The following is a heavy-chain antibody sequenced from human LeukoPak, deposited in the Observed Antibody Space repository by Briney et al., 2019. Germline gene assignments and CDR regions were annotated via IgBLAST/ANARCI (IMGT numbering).Heavy chain of an antibody. CDR2: ISSTSSSI. D-gene: IGHD6-19*01. CDR3: GTIAVAVTFDY. Sequence: GGSLRLSCAASGFTFSSYSMNWVRQAPGKGLEWVSYISSTSSSIYYADSVKGRFTISRDNAKNSLYLQMNSLRAEDTAVYYCGTIAVAVTFDYWGQGTLVTVSS. J-gene: IGHJ4*02. CDR1: GFTFSSYS. V-gene: IGHV3-48*01.